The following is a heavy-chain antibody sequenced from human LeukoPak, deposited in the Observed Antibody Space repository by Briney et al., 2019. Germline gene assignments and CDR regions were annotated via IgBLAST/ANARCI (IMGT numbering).Heavy chain of an antibody. V-gene: IGHV3-23*01. CDR2: ISGSGGST. CDR3: AEAGSGGYYFDY. CDR1: GFTFSSYA. Sequence: GGSLRLSCAASGFTFSSYAMSWVRQAPGKGLEWVSAISGSGGSTYYADSVKGRFTISRHNSKNTLYLQMNSLRAEDTAVYYCAEAGSGGYYFDYWGQGTLVTVSS. D-gene: IGHD6-19*01. J-gene: IGHJ4*02.